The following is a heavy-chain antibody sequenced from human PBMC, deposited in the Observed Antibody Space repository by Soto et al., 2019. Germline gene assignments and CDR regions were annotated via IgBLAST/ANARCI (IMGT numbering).Heavy chain of an antibody. Sequence: EVQLLESGGTLVQVGGSLRLSCVASGFSFSNYAVPWVRQAPGKGLEWVSAISGSGAGTYYADSVKGRVTISRDKSKNTVNLKMNSLRVGDTAVDHCAKKIKRGSNYVGNAMDVWGKGTTVIVS. CDR3: AKKIKRGSNYVGNAMDV. D-gene: IGHD1-26*01. J-gene: IGHJ6*04. V-gene: IGHV3-23*01. CDR2: ISGSGAGT. CDR1: GFSFSNYA.